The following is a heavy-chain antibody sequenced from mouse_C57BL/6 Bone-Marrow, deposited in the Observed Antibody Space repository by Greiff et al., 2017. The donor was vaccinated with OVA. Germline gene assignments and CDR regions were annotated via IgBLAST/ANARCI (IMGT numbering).Heavy chain of an antibody. Sequence: EVQLQESGPGMVKPSQSLSLTCTVTGYSITSGYDWHWIRHFPGNKLEWMGYISYSGSTNYNPSLKSRISITHDTSKNHFFLKLNSVTTEDTATYYCARAHSDYYAMDYWGQGTSVTVSS. J-gene: IGHJ4*01. CDR2: ISYSGST. D-gene: IGHD2-12*01. CDR1: GYSITSGYD. CDR3: ARAHSDYYAMDY. V-gene: IGHV3-1*01.